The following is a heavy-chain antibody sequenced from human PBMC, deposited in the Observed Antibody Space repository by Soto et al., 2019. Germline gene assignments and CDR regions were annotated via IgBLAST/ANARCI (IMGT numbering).Heavy chain of an antibody. J-gene: IGHJ5*02. CDR1: GGSISTYY. CDR3: ARHLHDYGVTRWFDP. CDR2: IYYSGST. Sequence: SETLSLTCTVSGGSISTYYWSWIRQPPGKGLEWIGYIYYSGSTNYNPSLKSRVTISVDTSKNQFSLKLSSVTAADTAVYYCARHLHDYGVTRWFDPWGQGTLGTVSS. V-gene: IGHV4-59*08. D-gene: IGHD4-17*01.